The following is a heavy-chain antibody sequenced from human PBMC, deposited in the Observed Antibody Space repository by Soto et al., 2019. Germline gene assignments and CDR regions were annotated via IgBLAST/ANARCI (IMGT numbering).Heavy chain of an antibody. CDR2: ISSSSSYI. Sequence: PGGSLRLSCAASGFTLSSYSMNWVRQAPGKGLEWVSSISSSSSYIYYADSVKGRFTISRDNAKNSLYLQMNSLRAEDTAVYYCARELDTVNDDWGQGTLVTVSS. V-gene: IGHV3-21*01. J-gene: IGHJ4*02. D-gene: IGHD5-18*01. CDR3: ARELDTVNDD. CDR1: GFTLSSYS.